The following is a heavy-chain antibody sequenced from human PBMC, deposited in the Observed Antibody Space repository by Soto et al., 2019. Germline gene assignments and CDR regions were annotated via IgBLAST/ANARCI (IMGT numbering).Heavy chain of an antibody. CDR3: ARSISARPEADI. CDR1: GGTISSYY. D-gene: IGHD6-6*01. V-gene: IGHV4-59*01. Sequence: QLQLQESGPGLVKPSETLSLTCSVSGGTISSYYWSWIRQPPGKGLEWIGYVYYSGNTNYNPSLKGRVTITIATSKTQFSLKLRSVPGADTAVYFCARSISARPEADIWGQGTMVTVSS. J-gene: IGHJ3*02. CDR2: VYYSGNT.